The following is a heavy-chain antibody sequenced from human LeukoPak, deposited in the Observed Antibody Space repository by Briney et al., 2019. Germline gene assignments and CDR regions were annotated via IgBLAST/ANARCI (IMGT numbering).Heavy chain of an antibody. D-gene: IGHD4-17*01. CDR3: ARDSTDYGDSPLDH. J-gene: IGHJ4*02. Sequence: GGSLRLSCAASGFTFSSYGMHWVRQAPGKGLEWVAVIWYDGSNKYYADSVKGRFTISRDNSKNTLYLQMNSLRAEDTAVYYCARDSTDYGDSPLDHWGQGTLVTVSS. V-gene: IGHV3-33*01. CDR2: IWYDGSNK. CDR1: GFTFSSYG.